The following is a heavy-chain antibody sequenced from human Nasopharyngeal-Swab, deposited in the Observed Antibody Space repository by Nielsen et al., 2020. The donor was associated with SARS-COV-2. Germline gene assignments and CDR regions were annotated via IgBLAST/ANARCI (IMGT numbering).Heavy chain of an antibody. Sequence: GESLKISCAASGFTFSSYSMNWVRQAPGKGLEWVSSISSSSSYIYYADSVKGRFTISRDNAKNSLYLQMNSLRAEDTAVYYCATWSSYYDYWGQGTLVTVSS. CDR2: ISSSSSYI. CDR1: GFTFSSYS. CDR3: ATWSSYYDY. V-gene: IGHV3-21*01. D-gene: IGHD3-3*01. J-gene: IGHJ4*02.